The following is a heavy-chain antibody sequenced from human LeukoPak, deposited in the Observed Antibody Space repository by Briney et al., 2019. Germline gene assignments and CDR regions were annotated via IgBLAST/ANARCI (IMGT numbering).Heavy chain of an antibody. CDR1: GGSFSGYY. CDR3: AREEVDSSSYYFDY. V-gene: IGHV4-34*01. D-gene: IGHD6-6*01. Sequence: SETLSLTCAVYGGSFSGYYWSWIRQPPGKGLEWIGEINHSGSTNYNPSLKSRVTISVDTSKNQFSLKLSSVTAADTAVYYCAREEVDSSSYYFDYRGQGTLVTVSS. J-gene: IGHJ4*02. CDR2: INHSGST.